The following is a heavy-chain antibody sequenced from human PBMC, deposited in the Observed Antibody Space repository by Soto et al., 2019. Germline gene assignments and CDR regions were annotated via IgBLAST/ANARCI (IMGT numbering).Heavy chain of an antibody. V-gene: IGHV4-39*01. CDR1: GGSISSSSYY. J-gene: IGHJ6*02. D-gene: IGHD3-16*02. CDR3: ARHSPYDYVWGSYRYAGHYYGMDV. CDR2: IYYSGST. Sequence: SETLSLTCTVSGGSISSSSYYWGWIRQPPGKGLEWIGSIYYSGSTYYNPSLKSRVTISVDTSKNQFSLKLSSVTAADTAVYYCARHSPYDYVWGSYRYAGHYYGMDVWGQGTTVTVSS.